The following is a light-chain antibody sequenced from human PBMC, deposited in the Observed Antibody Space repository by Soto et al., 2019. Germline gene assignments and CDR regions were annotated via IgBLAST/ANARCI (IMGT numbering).Light chain of an antibody. V-gene: IGLV2-14*01. CDR2: EVG. J-gene: IGLJ2*01. Sequence: QSALTQPASVSGFPGQSITISCGGTSSDVGAYNYVSWYQQHPGKAPKLVIYEVGNRPSGVSNRFSGSKSGNTASLTISGLQADDEADYYCSSHTSSSSVVFGGGTKLTVL. CDR3: SSHTSSSSVV. CDR1: SSDVGAYNY.